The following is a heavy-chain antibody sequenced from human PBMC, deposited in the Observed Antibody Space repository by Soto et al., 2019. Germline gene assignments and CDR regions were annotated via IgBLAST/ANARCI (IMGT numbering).Heavy chain of an antibody. V-gene: IGHV1-18*01. Sequence: ASVKVSCKASGYTFTNFGISWVRQAPGQGLEWMGWISAYNGNTNHAQKFQGRVTMTTDTSTSTAYMELRSLRSDDTAVYYCARDQESSGCFDYWGQGTLVTVSS. CDR1: GYTFTNFG. D-gene: IGHD6-19*01. CDR2: ISAYNGNT. CDR3: ARDQESSGCFDY. J-gene: IGHJ4*02.